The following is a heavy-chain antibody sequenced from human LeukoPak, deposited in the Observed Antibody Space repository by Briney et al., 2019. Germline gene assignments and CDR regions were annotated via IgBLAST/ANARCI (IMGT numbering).Heavy chain of an antibody. Sequence: GGSLRLSRAASGFTFSSSWTHWVRQAPGKGLVWVSRITRDGSSTTYADSVKGRFTTSRDNAKNTLYLQMDSLRDDDTAVYYCARDPGYESWSPFWGGMDVWGKGTTVTVSS. CDR3: ARDPGYESWSPFWGGMDV. CDR1: GFTFSSSW. V-gene: IGHV3-74*01. J-gene: IGHJ6*04. D-gene: IGHD3-16*01. CDR2: ITRDGSST.